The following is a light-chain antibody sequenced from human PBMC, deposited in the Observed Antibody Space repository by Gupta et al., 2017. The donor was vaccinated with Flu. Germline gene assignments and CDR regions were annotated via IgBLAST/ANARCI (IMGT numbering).Light chain of an antibody. J-gene: IGKJ4*01. CDR2: AAS. Sequence: DIQMTQSPSSLSASVGDRVTITCRASQSISSYLNWYQQKPGKAPKLLIYAASSFQSGVPSRFSGSGSGTDFTLTISSLQPEDFATYYCQQSDSTPLTFGGGTKVEIK. V-gene: IGKV1-39*01. CDR1: QSISSY. CDR3: QQSDSTPLT.